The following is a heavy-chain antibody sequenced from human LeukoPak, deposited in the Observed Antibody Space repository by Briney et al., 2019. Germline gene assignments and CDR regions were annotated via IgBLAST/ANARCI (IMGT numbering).Heavy chain of an antibody. CDR2: IIPIFGTA. CDR1: GGTFSSYA. CDR3: ATIPPGGWYIQNWFDP. Sequence: GASVKVSCKASGGTFSSYAISWVRQAPGQGLEWMGGIIPIFGTAIYAQKFQGRVTMTEDTSTDTAYMELSSLRSEDTAVYYCATIPPGGWYIQNWFDPWGQGTLVTVSS. J-gene: IGHJ5*02. V-gene: IGHV1-69*06. D-gene: IGHD6-19*01.